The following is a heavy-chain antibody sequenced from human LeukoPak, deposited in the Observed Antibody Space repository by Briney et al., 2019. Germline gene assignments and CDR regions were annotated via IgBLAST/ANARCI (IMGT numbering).Heavy chain of an antibody. J-gene: IGHJ4*02. CDR1: GGSIDSNY. Sequence: SETLSLTCTVSGGSIDSNYWSWIRQPPGKGLEWIGYIHDDGSTNFNPSPQSRVIISVDTSKSQFSLRLSSVTAADTAVYYCARSYYYGSGNVVFDHWGQGSLVTVSS. V-gene: IGHV4-59*01. CDR2: IHDDGST. D-gene: IGHD3-10*01. CDR3: ARSYYYGSGNVVFDH.